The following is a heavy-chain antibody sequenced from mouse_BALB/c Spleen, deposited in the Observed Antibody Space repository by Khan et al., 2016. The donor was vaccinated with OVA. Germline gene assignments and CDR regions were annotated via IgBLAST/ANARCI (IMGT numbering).Heavy chain of an antibody. J-gene: IGHJ3*01. CDR1: GYTFTSYT. Sequence: QVQLQQSGAELARPGASVKMSCKASGYTFTSYTIHWIKKRPGQGLEWIGYINPTNGYTNYNQKFKDKATLTTDKSSTTAYLQRSSLTSHDSAVYNCVRDGAYHRNDGWFAYWGQGTLVTVSA. V-gene: IGHV1-4*01. CDR2: INPTNGYT. D-gene: IGHD2-14*01. CDR3: VRDGAYHRNDGWFAY.